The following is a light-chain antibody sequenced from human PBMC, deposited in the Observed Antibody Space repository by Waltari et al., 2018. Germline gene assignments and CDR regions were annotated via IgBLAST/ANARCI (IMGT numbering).Light chain of an antibody. CDR3: GAHTTRSGV. J-gene: IGLJ1*01. CDR1: SGDVGAYNF. V-gene: IGLV2-14*01. CDR2: DVS. Sequence: QSALTQPASVSGSPGQSVTISCTGTSGDVGAYNFISWYQQHPAKAPKLMIYDVSKLPSGVSNRFSRSKSGNTASLTISGLLTEDEAVYYCGAHTTRSGVFGTGTKVTVL.